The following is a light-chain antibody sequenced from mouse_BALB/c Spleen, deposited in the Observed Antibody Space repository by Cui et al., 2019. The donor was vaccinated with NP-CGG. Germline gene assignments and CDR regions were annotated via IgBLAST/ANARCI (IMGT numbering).Light chain of an antibody. CDR1: TGPVTTSNY. CDR3: ALWYSNHWV. CDR2: GTN. V-gene: IGLV1*01. Sequence: QAVVTHESALTTSPGETVTLTCRSSTGPVTTSNYANLVQEKPDHLFTGLIGGTNNRAPGIPARFSGSLIGDKAALTITGTQTEDETIYFCALWYSNHWVFGGGTKLTVL. J-gene: IGLJ1*01.